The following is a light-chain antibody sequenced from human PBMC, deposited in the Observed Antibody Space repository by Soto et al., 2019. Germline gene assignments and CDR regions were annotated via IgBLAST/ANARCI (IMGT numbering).Light chain of an antibody. CDR1: RSVASN. J-gene: IGKJ1*01. CDR3: QQYNNWPLT. CDR2: GAS. V-gene: IGKV3-15*01. Sequence: EIVMTQSPATLSVSPGGRATLSCRASRSVASNLAWYKQKPGQAPRLLIYGASTRATGVPARFSGSGSGTEFTLTISSLQSEDFAVYYCQQYNNWPLTFGQGTKVEIK.